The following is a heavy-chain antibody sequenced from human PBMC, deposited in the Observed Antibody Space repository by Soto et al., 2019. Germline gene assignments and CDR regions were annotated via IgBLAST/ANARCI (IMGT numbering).Heavy chain of an antibody. V-gene: IGHV3-30-3*01. Sequence: QVQMVESGGGVVQPGRSLRLSCAASGFSFSSYAMHWVRQPPGKGLDGVAVISYDGSNKYYADSVKGRFTISRDNSNNTLYLQMNSLRAEDTAVYYCARQVAVAGTFSLFDPWRQGTLVTVSS. J-gene: IGHJ5*02. CDR2: ISYDGSNK. CDR1: GFSFSSYA. D-gene: IGHD6-19*01. CDR3: ARQVAVAGTFSLFDP.